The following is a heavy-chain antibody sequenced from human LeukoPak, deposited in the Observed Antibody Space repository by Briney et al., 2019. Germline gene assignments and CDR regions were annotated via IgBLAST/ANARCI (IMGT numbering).Heavy chain of an antibody. CDR3: ARSGNQGRDGYNWYAFDI. V-gene: IGHV1-69*01. CDR1: GGTFSSYA. D-gene: IGHD5-24*01. Sequence: SVKVSCKASGGTFSSYAISWVRQAPGQGLEWMGGIIPIFGTANYAQKFQGRVTITADESTSTAYMELSSLRSEDTTVYYCARSGNQGRDGYNWYAFDIWGQGTMVTVSS. CDR2: IIPIFGTA. J-gene: IGHJ3*02.